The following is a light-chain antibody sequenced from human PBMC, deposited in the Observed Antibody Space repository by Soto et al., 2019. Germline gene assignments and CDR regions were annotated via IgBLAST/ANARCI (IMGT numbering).Light chain of an antibody. CDR3: QHYNSWPRTWT. CDR1: ESVSRN. CDR2: DAS. J-gene: IGKJ1*01. V-gene: IGKV3-15*01. Sequence: EVVITQSPATLSVSPGERATLSCRAIESVSRNLAWYQQKPGQAPRLLIYDASTRATGIPDRFSGGGSGTEFTLTISSLQSEDFAVYHGQHYNSWPRTWTFGQGTRV.